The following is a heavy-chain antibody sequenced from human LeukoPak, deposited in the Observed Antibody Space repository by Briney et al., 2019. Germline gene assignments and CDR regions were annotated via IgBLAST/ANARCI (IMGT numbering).Heavy chain of an antibody. Sequence: GGSLRLSCAASGFTVSSNYMSWVRQAPGKGLEWVSVIYSGGSTYYADSVKGRFTISRDNAKNTLYLQMNSLRAEDTAVYYCAREYSSGWYSVGAFDIWGQGTMVTVSS. CDR2: IYSGGST. D-gene: IGHD6-19*01. CDR3: AREYSSGWYSVGAFDI. J-gene: IGHJ3*02. CDR1: GFTVSSNY. V-gene: IGHV3-53*01.